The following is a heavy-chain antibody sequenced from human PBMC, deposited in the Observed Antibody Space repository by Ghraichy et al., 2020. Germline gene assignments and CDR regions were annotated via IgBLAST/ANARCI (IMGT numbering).Heavy chain of an antibody. CDR2: ISYSGGT. D-gene: IGHD3-10*01. J-gene: IGHJ4*01. CDR3: ASLPHGSGRYYFDD. Sequence: GSLRLSCNVSGASIHSRTYYWGWIRQPPGKALECLGSISYSGGTYYNPSLKNQVTITLDTSKNQFSLSLKSVTVADTAVSFCASLPHGSGRYYFDDWGPGTLVTVSS. V-gene: IGHV4-39*01. CDR1: GASIHSRTYY.